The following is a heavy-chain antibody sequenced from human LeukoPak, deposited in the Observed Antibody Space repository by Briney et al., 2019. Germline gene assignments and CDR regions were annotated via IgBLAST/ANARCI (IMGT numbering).Heavy chain of an antibody. J-gene: IGHJ4*02. CDR2: ISGSGGNT. D-gene: IGHD2-2*01. CDR3: ARDLEVVPPAPSSPGHKDY. Sequence: GGSLRLSCAASGFTFSNYAMSWVRQAPGKGLEWVSTISGSGGNTFYAGSVKGRFTISRDNSKSTLYLQMNSLRAEDTAVYYCARDLEVVPPAPSSPGHKDYWGQGTLVTVSS. CDR1: GFTFSNYA. V-gene: IGHV3-23*01.